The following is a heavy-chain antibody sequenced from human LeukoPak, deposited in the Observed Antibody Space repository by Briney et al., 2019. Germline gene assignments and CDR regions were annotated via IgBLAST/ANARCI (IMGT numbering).Heavy chain of an antibody. CDR2: IRYDGSNK. Sequence: GRSLRLSCAASGFTFDDYAMHWVRQAPGKGLGWVAFIRYDGSNKYYADSVKGRFTISRDNSKNTLYLQMNSLRAEDTAVYYCAKDPPYYYYYMDVWGKGTTVTISS. CDR1: GFTFDDYA. CDR3: AKDPPYYYYYMDV. J-gene: IGHJ6*03. V-gene: IGHV3-30*02.